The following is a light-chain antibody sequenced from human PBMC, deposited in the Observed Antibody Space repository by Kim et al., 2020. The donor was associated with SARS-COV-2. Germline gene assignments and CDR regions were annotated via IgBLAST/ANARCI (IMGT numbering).Light chain of an antibody. Sequence: DIQMTQSPSSLSASVGDRVTITCRASQSISSYLNWYQQKPGKAPKLLIYAASSLQSGVPSRFSGSGSGTDFTLTISSLQPEDFASYYCQQSCRTPQLTFGGGTKVDIK. CDR3: QQSCRTPQLT. CDR1: QSISSY. J-gene: IGKJ4*01. V-gene: IGKV1-39*01. CDR2: AAS.